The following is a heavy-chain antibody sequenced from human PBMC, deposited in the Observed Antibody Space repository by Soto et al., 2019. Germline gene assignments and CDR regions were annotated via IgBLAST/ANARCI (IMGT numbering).Heavy chain of an antibody. J-gene: IGHJ6*02. CDR1: GYTFTSYG. Sequence: GASVKVSCKASGYTFTSYGISWVRQAPGQGLEWMGWISAYNGNTNYAQKLQGRVTMTTDASTSTAYMELRSLRSDDTAVYYCARVVSGRTGVAYCMGVRGQRTTFTVSS. CDR2: ISAYNGNT. CDR3: ARVVSGRTGVAYCMGV. V-gene: IGHV1-18*01. D-gene: IGHD1-1*01.